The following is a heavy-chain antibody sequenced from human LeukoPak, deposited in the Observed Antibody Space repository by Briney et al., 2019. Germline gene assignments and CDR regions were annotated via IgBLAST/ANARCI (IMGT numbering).Heavy chain of an antibody. Sequence: GRSLRLSCAASGFTFSSYGMHWVRQAPGKGLEWVAVIWYDGSNKYYADSVKGRFTISRDNSKNTLYLQMNSLRAEDTAVYYCAKDRGYSGYDLNDYWGQGTLATVSS. D-gene: IGHD5-12*01. V-gene: IGHV3-33*06. CDR1: GFTFSSYG. CDR2: IWYDGSNK. J-gene: IGHJ4*02. CDR3: AKDRGYSGYDLNDY.